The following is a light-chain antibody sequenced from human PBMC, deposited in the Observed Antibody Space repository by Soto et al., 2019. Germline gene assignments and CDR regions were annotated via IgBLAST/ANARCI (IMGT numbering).Light chain of an antibody. V-gene: IGKV1-9*01. CDR3: QQTRSYPST. J-gene: IGKJ4*01. CDR2: TAS. Sequence: IQLTQSPPSLSASVGDRVTITCRASQDIAIYLAWVQQKPGEAPNLLIHTASTLHGGVPSRFSGSGSGTDFTLTITSLQAEDFATYYCQQTRSYPSTFGGGTKVDIK. CDR1: QDIAIY.